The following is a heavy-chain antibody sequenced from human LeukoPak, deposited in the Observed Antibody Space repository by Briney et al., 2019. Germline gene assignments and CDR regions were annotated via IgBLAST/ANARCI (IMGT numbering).Heavy chain of an antibody. V-gene: IGHV3-49*03. D-gene: IGHD3-22*01. CDR3: TDSSGYLLPDY. CDR1: GFTFRDYT. J-gene: IGHJ4*02. CDR2: IRSEAYSGTT. Sequence: GGSLRLSRSASGFTFRDYTVSWFRQAPGKGLEWVGLIRSEAYSGTTEYATSVKDRFTISRDDSNSIAYLHMNSLKTEDTAVYYCTDSSGYLLPDYWGQGTLVTVSS.